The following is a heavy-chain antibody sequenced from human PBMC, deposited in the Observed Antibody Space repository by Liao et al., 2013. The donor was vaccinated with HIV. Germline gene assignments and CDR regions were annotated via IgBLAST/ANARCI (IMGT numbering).Heavy chain of an antibody. D-gene: IGHD4/OR15-4a*01. CDR2: IYSSGRT. CDR1: GGSISGSTYY. J-gene: IGHJ6*03. V-gene: IGHV4-39*07. CDR3: AKSDYGVGSDRYSYFYTDV. Sequence: QVQLQESGPGLVKPSETLSLTCSVSGGSISGSTYYWAWIRQAPGKGLDYIGNIYSSGRTNSNPSLKSRVTISMDTSKNQFYLKMNSMTAADTAVYYCAKSDYGVGSDRYSYFYTDVWGEGTTVTVSS.